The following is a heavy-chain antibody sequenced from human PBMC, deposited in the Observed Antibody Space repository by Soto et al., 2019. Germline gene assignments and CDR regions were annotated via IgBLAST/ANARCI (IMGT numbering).Heavy chain of an antibody. J-gene: IGHJ4*02. V-gene: IGHV1-18*01. Sequence: QVQLVQSGAEVKKPGASVKVSCKASGYTFTSYGISWVRQAPGQGLEWMGGINAYNGNTKYAQKLQGRATMTTDTSTSTAYMELRSLRSADTAVYYCARDAAVGLFDYWGQGTLVTVSS. CDR3: ARDAAVGLFDY. CDR2: INAYNGNT. CDR1: GYTFTSYG. D-gene: IGHD1-26*01.